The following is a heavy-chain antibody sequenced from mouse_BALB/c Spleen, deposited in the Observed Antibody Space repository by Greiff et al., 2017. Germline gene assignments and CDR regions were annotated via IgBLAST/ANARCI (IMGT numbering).Heavy chain of an antibody. J-gene: IGHJ4*01. CDR3: ASPYDYEWYYAMDY. CDR2: IRNKANGYTT. Sequence: EVKLVESGGGLVQPGGSLRLSCATSGFTFTDYYMSWVRQPPGKALEWLGFIRNKANGYTTEYSASVKGRFTISRDNSQSILYLQMNTLRAEDSATYYCASPYDYEWYYAMDYWGQGTSVTVSS. CDR1: GFTFTDYY. D-gene: IGHD2-4*01. V-gene: IGHV7-3*02.